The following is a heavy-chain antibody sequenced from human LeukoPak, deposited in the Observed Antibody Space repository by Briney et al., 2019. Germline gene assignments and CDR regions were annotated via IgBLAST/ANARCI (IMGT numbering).Heavy chain of an antibody. CDR1: GFTFSNYA. Sequence: GGSLRLSCAASGFTFSNYAMNWVRQAPGKGLEWVSYISSSSSTIYYADSMKGRFTISRDNAKNSLYLQMNSLRDEDTAVYYCKGSSWYNYYYMDAWGKGTTVTVSS. D-gene: IGHD6-13*01. CDR2: ISSSSSTI. V-gene: IGHV3-48*02. CDR3: KGSSWYNYYYMDA. J-gene: IGHJ6*03.